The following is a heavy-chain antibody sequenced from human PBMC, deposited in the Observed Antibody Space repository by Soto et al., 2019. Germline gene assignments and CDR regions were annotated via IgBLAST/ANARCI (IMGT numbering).Heavy chain of an antibody. V-gene: IGHV1-46*01. D-gene: IGHD6-13*01. J-gene: IGHJ4*02. CDR2: INPSGGST. CDR1: GYTFTGYY. CDR3: AREHSRDKYFDY. Sequence: ASVQVSCKASGYTFTGYYMHWVRQAPGQGLEWMGIINPSGGSTSYAQKFQGRVTMTRDTSTSTVYMELSSLRSEDTAVYYCAREHSRDKYFDYWGQGTLVTVSS.